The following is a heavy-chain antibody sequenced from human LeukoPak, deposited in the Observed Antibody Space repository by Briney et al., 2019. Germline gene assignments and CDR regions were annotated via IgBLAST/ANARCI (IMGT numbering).Heavy chain of an antibody. J-gene: IGHJ4*02. CDR2: IYYSGST. CDR3: ARDSGYGSSDY. Sequence: SQTLSLTCTVSGDSISSGDHYWSWIRQHPGKGLEWIGYIYYSGSTYHNPSLKSRVTISVDTSKNQFSLKLSSVTAADTAVYYCARDSGYGSSDYWGQGTLVTVST. CDR1: GDSISSGDHY. D-gene: IGHD3-10*01. V-gene: IGHV4-31*03.